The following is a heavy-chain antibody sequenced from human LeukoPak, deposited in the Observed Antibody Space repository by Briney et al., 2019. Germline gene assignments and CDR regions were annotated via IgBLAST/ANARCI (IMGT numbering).Heavy chain of an antibody. CDR2: ISSNRRSI. CDR3: ATAPGGGYDYFDN. V-gene: IGHV3-21*01. D-gene: IGHD5-12*01. CDR1: GFTFTDYS. Sequence: PGGSLRLSCAASGFTFTDYSMNWVRQAPGKGLEWVSSISSNRRSIFYADSARGRFTISRDNAANSLFLQMNSLRAEDTAVYYCATAPGGGYDYFDNWGQGILVTVSS. J-gene: IGHJ4*02.